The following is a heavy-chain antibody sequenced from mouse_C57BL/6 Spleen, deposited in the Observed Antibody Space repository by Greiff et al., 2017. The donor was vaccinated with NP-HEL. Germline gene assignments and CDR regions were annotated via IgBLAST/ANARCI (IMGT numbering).Heavy chain of an antibody. CDR1: GYAFSSSW. CDR3: ARSSYFSIGC. D-gene: IGHD2-5*01. Sequence: VKLMESGPELVKPGASVKISCKASGYAFSSSWMNWVKQRPGKGLEWIGRIYPGDGDTNYNGKFKGKATLTADKSSSTAYMQRSSLTSEDSAVYFCARSSYFSIGCWGPGTTLTFSS. J-gene: IGHJ2*01. CDR2: IYPGDGDT. V-gene: IGHV1-82*01.